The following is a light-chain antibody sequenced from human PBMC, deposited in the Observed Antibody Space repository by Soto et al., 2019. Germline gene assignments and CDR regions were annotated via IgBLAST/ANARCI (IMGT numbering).Light chain of an antibody. CDR2: DAS. J-gene: IGKJ1*01. Sequence: DIQVTQSPPTLSASVGDRVTITCRASQTISTWMAWYQQKPGKAPKLLVYDASTLQSGVASRFSGSGSGTDFTLTISRLEPEDFVVYYCQQYGGSPPWTFGQGTKVDI. CDR3: QQYGGSPPWT. V-gene: IGKV1-5*01. CDR1: QTISTW.